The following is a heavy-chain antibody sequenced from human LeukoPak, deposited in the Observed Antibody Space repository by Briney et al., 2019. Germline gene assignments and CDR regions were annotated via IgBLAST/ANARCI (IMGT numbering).Heavy chain of an antibody. CDR2: VYYSGSA. Sequence: SETLSLTCIVSGDFVSADYYWGWIRQPPGKGLEWIGSVYYSGSAYYNPSLKSRVTISVDTSKNQFSLKLSSVTAADTAVYYCARYFHCGGACSADYWGQGTLVTVSS. J-gene: IGHJ4*02. CDR1: GDFVSADYY. V-gene: IGHV4-38-2*02. CDR3: ARYFHCGGACSADY. D-gene: IGHD2-21*02.